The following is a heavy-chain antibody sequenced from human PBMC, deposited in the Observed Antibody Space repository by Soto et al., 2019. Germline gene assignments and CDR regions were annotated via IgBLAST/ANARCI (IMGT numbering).Heavy chain of an antibody. Sequence: SQTLSLTCAISGDSVSSNSAAWNWIRQSPSRGLEWLGRTYYRSKWYNDYAVSVKSRITINPDTSKNQFSLQLNSVTPEDTAVYYCSREMVRGVITPYYYGMDVWGQGTTVTVSS. CDR1: GDSVSSNSAA. J-gene: IGHJ6*02. V-gene: IGHV6-1*01. D-gene: IGHD3-10*01. CDR2: TYYRSKWYN. CDR3: SREMVRGVITPYYYGMDV.